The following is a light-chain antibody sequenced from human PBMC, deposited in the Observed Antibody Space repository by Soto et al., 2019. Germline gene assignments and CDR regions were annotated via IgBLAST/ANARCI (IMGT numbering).Light chain of an antibody. CDR3: CSYAARNSCSFV. V-gene: IGLV2-8*01. Sequence: QSALTQPPSASGSPGQSVTISCTGTSSDVGGYNYVSWYQQYPGKAPKLMIYEGTKRPSGVPDRFSGSKSGNTASLTVSGLQAEDEADSYCCSYAARNSCSFVFGGGTKLTVL. CDR2: EGT. J-gene: IGLJ3*02. CDR1: SSDVGGYNY.